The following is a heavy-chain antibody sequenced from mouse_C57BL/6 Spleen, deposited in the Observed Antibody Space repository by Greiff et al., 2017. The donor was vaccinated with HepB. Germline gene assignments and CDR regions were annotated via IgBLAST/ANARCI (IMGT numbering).Heavy chain of an antibody. CDR2: IYPGSGST. V-gene: IGHV1-55*01. Sequence: QVQLKQSGAELVKPGASVKMSCKASGYTFTSYWITWVKQRPGQGLEWIGDIYPGSGSTNYNEKFKSKATLTVDTSSSTAYMQLSSLTSEDSAVYYCARGLLRYWYFDVWGTGTTVTVSS. CDR3: ARGLLRYWYFDV. D-gene: IGHD1-1*01. J-gene: IGHJ1*03. CDR1: GYTFTSYW.